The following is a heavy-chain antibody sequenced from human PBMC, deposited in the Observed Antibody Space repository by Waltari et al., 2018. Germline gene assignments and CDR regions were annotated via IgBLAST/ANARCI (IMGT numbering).Heavy chain of an antibody. J-gene: IGHJ4*02. V-gene: IGHV3-30-3*01. D-gene: IGHD3-22*01. Sequence: QVQLVESGGGVVQPGRSLRLSCAASGFTFSSYAMHWVRQAPGKGLEWVAVISYDGSNNYYADYVKGRFTISSDNSKNTLYLQMNSLRAEDTAGYYCARESIVVVSTDYWGQGTLVTVSS. CDR2: ISYDGSNN. CDR1: GFTFSSYA. CDR3: ARESIVVVSTDY.